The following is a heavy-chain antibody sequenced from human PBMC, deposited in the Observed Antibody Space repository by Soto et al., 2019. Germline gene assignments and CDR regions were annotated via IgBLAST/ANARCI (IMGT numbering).Heavy chain of an antibody. CDR2: AYYAGST. D-gene: IGHD6-19*01. J-gene: IGHJ4*02. Sequence: TLSLTCSVSGGSISGSYWSWIRQSPGKGLEWLGYAYYAGSTNYSPSLRSRVSISVDTSKNEFSLRLSSVTAADTAVYFCARSVAVPGAHIDYWGQGTQVTVSS. CDR1: GGSISGSY. V-gene: IGHV4-59*01. CDR3: ARSVAVPGAHIDY.